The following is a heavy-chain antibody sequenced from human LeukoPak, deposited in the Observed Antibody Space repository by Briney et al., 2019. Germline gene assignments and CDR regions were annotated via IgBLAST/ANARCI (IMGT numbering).Heavy chain of an antibody. J-gene: IGHJ4*02. CDR2: IDPSDSYT. V-gene: IGHV5-10-1*01. D-gene: IGHD7-27*01. CDR3: ARLTGLNWGSPAVVITYFDY. CDR1: GYSFTSYW. Sequence: GESLRISCQGSGYSFTSYWISWVRQMPGKGLEWMGRIDPSDSYTNYSPSFQGHVTISADKSISTAYLQWSSLKAPDTAMYYCARLTGLNWGSPAVVITYFDYWGQGTLVTVSS.